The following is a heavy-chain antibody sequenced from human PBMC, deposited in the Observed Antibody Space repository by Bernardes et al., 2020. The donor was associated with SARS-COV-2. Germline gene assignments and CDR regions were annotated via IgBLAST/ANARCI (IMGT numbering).Heavy chain of an antibody. D-gene: IGHD6-13*01. CDR1: GFTFSNYG. J-gene: IGHJ6*02. Sequence: GGSLRLSCAASGFTFSNYGMHWVRQAPGKGLEWVAVISYDGSNKYYADSVKGRFTISRDNSKNTLYLQMNSLRAEDTAVYYCAKEPEAAAGYYYYYYGMDVWGQGTTVTVSS. CDR2: ISYDGSNK. CDR3: AKEPEAAAGYYYYYYGMDV. V-gene: IGHV3-30*18.